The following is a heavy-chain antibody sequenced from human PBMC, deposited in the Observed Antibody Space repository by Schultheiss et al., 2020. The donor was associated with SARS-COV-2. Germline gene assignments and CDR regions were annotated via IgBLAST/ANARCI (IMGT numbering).Heavy chain of an antibody. CDR2: TYYSGST. V-gene: IGHV4-31*03. CDR1: GDSINSGGYY. D-gene: IGHD2-15*01. J-gene: IGHJ5*02. CDR3: ARKPDIVVVVAAYNWFDP. Sequence: SETLSLTCTVSGDSINSGGYYWSWIRQHPGKGLEWIGYTYYSGSTYYTPSLKSRVTISVDTSKNQFSLKLSSVTAADTAVYYCARKPDIVVVVAAYNWFDPWGQGTLVTVSS.